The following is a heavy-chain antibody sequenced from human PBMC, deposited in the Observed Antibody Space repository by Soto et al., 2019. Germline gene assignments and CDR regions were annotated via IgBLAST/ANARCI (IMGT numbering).Heavy chain of an antibody. CDR3: ARVRRAAAGMGPYPYYYYGMDV. Sequence: SETLSLTCAVYGGSLSGYYWSWIRQPPGKGLEWIGEINHSGSTNYNPSLKSRVTISVDTSKNQFSLKLSSVTAADTAVYYCARVRRAAAGMGPYPYYYYGMDVWGQGTTVTVSS. CDR2: INHSGST. D-gene: IGHD6-13*01. J-gene: IGHJ6*02. V-gene: IGHV4-34*01. CDR1: GGSLSGYY.